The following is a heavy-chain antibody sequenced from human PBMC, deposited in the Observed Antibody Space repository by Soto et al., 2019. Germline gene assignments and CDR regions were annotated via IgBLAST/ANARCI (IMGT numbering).Heavy chain of an antibody. CDR3: ARDYYYGSGNYYRADYYHYGMDV. V-gene: IGHV3-23*01. D-gene: IGHD3-10*01. J-gene: IGHJ6*02. CDR1: GFTFSRFV. CDR2: ITDSGYTS. Sequence: GGSLRLSCSASGFTFSRFVMSWVRQAPGKGLEWVADITDSGYTSKEADSVKGRFTISRDNSKSTLYLQMNSLRAEDTAVYYCARDYYYGSGNYYRADYYHYGMDVWGQGTTVTVSS.